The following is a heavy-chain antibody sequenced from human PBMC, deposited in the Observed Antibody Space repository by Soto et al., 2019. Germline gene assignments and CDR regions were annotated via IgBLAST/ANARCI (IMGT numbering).Heavy chain of an antibody. D-gene: IGHD2-21*01. Sequence: EVQLLESGGGLVQPGGSLRLSCAASGFNFPAYAMNWVRQAPGKGLQWVSGLVGSGADINYADSVRGRFTVSRDNSRNTLYLQMKSLRDEDTAVYYCAEDVIANSGVWEPFDMWGRGTKVTVSS. V-gene: IGHV3-23*01. CDR3: AEDVIANSGVWEPFDM. CDR2: LVGSGADI. J-gene: IGHJ3*02. CDR1: GFNFPAYA.